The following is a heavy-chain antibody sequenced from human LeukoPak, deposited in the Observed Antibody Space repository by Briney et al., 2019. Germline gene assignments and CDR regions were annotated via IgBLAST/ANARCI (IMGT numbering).Heavy chain of an antibody. D-gene: IGHD3-10*01. V-gene: IGHV3-30*18. CDR2: ISYDGSNK. CDR1: GFTFSSYG. Sequence: GRSLRLSCAASGFTFSSYGMHWVRQAPGKGLEWVAVISYDGSNKYYADSVKGRFTISGDNSKNTLYLQMNSLRAEDTAVYYCAKDLGLYYYGSGSYADYWGQGTLVTVSS. J-gene: IGHJ4*02. CDR3: AKDLGLYYYGSGSYADY.